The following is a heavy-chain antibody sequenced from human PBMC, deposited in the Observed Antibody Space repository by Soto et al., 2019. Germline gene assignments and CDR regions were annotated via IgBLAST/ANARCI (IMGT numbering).Heavy chain of an antibody. CDR3: EKARFLEWLLPEYYYYYGMDV. CDR2: ISGSGGST. CDR1: GFTFSSYA. Sequence: PGGSLRLSCAASGFTFSSYAMSWVLQAPGNGLEWVSAISGSGGSTYYADSVKGRFTISRDNSKNTLYLQMNSLRPEDTAVYYCEKARFLEWLLPEYYYYYGMDVWGQGTTVPVSS. J-gene: IGHJ6*02. D-gene: IGHD3-3*01. V-gene: IGHV3-23*01.